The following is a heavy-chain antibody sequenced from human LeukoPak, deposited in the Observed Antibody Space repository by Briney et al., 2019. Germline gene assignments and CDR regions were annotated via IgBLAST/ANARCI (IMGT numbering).Heavy chain of an antibody. CDR1: GFTVSSNH. CDR3: AGLKSGCFALDI. D-gene: IGHD6-19*01. J-gene: IGHJ3*02. Sequence: PGGSLRLSCAAPGFTVSSNHVNWVRQAPGKGLEWVSIIYSDGSTYYTDSVQGRFTISRDSSKNTLYLHMNNLRAEDTAIYYCAGLKSGCFALDIRGQGTMVTVSS. V-gene: IGHV3-53*01. CDR2: IYSDGST.